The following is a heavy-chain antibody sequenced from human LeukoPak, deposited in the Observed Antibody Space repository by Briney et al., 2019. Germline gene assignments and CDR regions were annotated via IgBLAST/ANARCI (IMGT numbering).Heavy chain of an antibody. CDR1: GFTFSNYG. V-gene: IGHV3-30*18. CDR2: ISYDGNNK. CDR3: AKPHSSGWYYFDS. Sequence: PGRSLRLSCAASGFTFSNYGIHWVRQAPGQGLEWVAVISYDGNNKFYADSVKGRFTISRDNSQNTLYLQMNSLRAEDTAVYYCAKPHSSGWYYFDSWGLGTLVTVSS. D-gene: IGHD6-19*01. J-gene: IGHJ4*02.